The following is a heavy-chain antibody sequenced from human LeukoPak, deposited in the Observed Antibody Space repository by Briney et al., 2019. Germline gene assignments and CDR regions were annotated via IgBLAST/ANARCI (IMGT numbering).Heavy chain of an antibody. CDR1: GDSVSSNSAA. J-gene: IGHJ4*02. D-gene: IGHD6-13*01. Sequence: SQTLSLTCAISGDSVSSNSAAWSWIRQAPSRGLEWRGRTYYRSKWSNDYAVSVKSRITINPDTSKNQFSLHLNSVTPEDTAVYYCAGGIAAAGLPNWGQGTLVTVSS. CDR3: AGGIAAAGLPN. V-gene: IGHV6-1*01. CDR2: TYYRSKWSN.